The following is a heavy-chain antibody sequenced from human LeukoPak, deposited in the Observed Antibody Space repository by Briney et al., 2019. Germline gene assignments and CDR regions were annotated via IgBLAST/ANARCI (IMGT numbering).Heavy chain of an antibody. CDR3: ARGTYYYDTSAYLFLN. J-gene: IGHJ4*02. CDR2: YYRGST. Sequence: SETLSLTCAVYGGSFSGYYWSWIRQPPGKGLEWIGTYYRGSTYYNPSLKSRVTISVDRSKNQFSLKLSSVTAADTAVYYCARGTYYYDTSAYLFLNWGQGTLVTVSS. D-gene: IGHD3-22*01. CDR1: GGSFSGYY. V-gene: IGHV4-34*01.